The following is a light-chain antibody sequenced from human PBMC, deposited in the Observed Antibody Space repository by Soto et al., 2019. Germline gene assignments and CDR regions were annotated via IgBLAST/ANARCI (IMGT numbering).Light chain of an antibody. CDR1: SGDVGGYNY. Sequence: SALTQPASVSGSPGQSLTISCTGTSGDVGGYNYVSWYQQHPGKAPKLMIYEVSNRPSGVSNRFSGSKSGNTASLTISGLQAEDEADYYCSSYTSSSTLGHVFGTGTKLTVL. V-gene: IGLV2-14*01. CDR2: EVS. J-gene: IGLJ1*01. CDR3: SSYTSSSTLGHV.